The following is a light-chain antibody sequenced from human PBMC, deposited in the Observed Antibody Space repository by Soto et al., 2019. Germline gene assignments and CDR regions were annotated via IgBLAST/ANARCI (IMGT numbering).Light chain of an antibody. CDR2: GNL. CDR1: SSNIGAHYH. Sequence: QSVLTQPPSVPGAPGQRVTISCTGSSSNIGAHYHVHWYQQLPGTPPKLLISGNLNRPSGVSDRVSGPESGTSASLAITVREAEVDSDYCCQFYDSSLSGSVFGGGT. CDR3: QFYDSSLSGSV. V-gene: IGLV1-40*01. J-gene: IGLJ3*02.